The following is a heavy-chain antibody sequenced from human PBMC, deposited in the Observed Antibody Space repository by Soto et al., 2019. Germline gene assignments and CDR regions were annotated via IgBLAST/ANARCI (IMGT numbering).Heavy chain of an antibody. J-gene: IGHJ4*01. CDR3: ARLAEYCNGIKCYSNLDF. V-gene: IGHV1-8*01. D-gene: IGHD2-15*01. Sequence: ASVKVSCKTSGYNFTNFDINWVRQAPGRGLVWMGWMNPSSGETGSAQNFQGRVTMTRDISTRTFFMQLTSRRSEDTAIYYCARLAEYCNGIKCYSNLDFWGRGTQVTVSS. CDR1: GYNFTNFD. CDR2: MNPSSGET.